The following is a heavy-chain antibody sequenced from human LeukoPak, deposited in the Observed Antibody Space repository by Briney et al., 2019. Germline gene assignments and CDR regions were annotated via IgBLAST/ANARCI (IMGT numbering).Heavy chain of an antibody. V-gene: IGHV3-23*01. Sequence: PGGSLRLSCAASGFTFTDWYMSWIRQAPGKGLDWVSAITGSGGTTYYADSLKGRFIISRDNSKNTLYLQMNSLRAEDTAVYYCAKDCDSTVVIPADFDSWGQGTLVTVSS. CDR2: ITGSGGTT. CDR3: AKDCDSTVVIPADFDS. D-gene: IGHD2-2*01. CDR1: GFTFTDWY. J-gene: IGHJ4*02.